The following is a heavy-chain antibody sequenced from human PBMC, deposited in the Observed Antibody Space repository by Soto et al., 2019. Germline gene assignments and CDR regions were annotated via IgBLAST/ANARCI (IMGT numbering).Heavy chain of an antibody. D-gene: IGHD7-27*01. CDR1: GYTFTGYY. CDR3: ARPQAGDPHDAFDI. CDR2: INPNSGGT. V-gene: IGHV1-2*04. Sequence: ASVKVSCKASGYTFTGYYMHWVRQAPGQGLEWMGWINPNSGGTNYAQKFQGWVNMTRDKSISTAYMELSRLRSDDSAVYYGARPQAGDPHDAFDIWGQGTMVTVSS. J-gene: IGHJ3*02.